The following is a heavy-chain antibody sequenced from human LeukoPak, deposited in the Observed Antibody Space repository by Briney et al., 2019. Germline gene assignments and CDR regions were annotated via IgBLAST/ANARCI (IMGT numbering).Heavy chain of an antibody. V-gene: IGHV3-74*01. CDR2: INEDGSTT. CDR1: GFTFSSNW. J-gene: IGHJ4*02. D-gene: IGHD1-26*01. Sequence: GGSLRLSCAASGFTFSSNWMHWVRQAPGKGLVWVSRINEDGSTTNYADSVKGRSTIFRDNAKNTLYLQMNSLRAEDTTVYYCVRDLGGRSGHWGQGTLVTVSS. CDR3: VRDLGGRSGH.